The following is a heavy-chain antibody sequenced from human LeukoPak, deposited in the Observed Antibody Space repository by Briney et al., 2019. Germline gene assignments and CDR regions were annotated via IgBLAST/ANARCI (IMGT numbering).Heavy chain of an antibody. CDR1: GGSFSGYY. Sequence: SETLSLTCAVYGGSFSGYYWSWIRQSPGKGLEWIGEINHSGSTSYNPSLKSRVTISVDTSKNQFSLKLSSVTAADTAVYYCAGGYFGSGSYVDYWGQGTLVTVSS. V-gene: IGHV4-34*01. D-gene: IGHD3-10*01. CDR3: AGGYFGSGSYVDY. CDR2: INHSGST. J-gene: IGHJ4*02.